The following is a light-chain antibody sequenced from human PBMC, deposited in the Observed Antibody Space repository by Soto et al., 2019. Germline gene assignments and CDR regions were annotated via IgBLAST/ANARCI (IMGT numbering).Light chain of an antibody. CDR3: SSYSSDNTVL. CDR2: EVS. Sequence: QSALTQPASVSASPGQSITISCTGTSSDIGGYIYVSWYQHHPGKAPRLMIHEVSSRPSGVSNRFSGSKSGNTASLTISGLQAEDEAQYYCSSYSSDNTVLFGGGTQLTVL. J-gene: IGLJ2*01. V-gene: IGLV2-14*01. CDR1: SSDIGGYIY.